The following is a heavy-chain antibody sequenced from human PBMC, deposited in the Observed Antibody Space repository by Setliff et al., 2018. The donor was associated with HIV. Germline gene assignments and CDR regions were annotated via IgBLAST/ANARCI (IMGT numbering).Heavy chain of an antibody. CDR3: ARSYCGGGLCFRGLDL. Sequence: SETLSLTCAVSGGSISSSNWWSWVRQPPGKGLEWIGEIYHSGSTNCNPSLKSRVTISVDKSKNQFSLNLSSVTAADTAVYYCARSYCGGGLCFRGLDLWGQGTTVTVSS. CDR2: IYHSGST. J-gene: IGHJ6*02. D-gene: IGHD2-21*01. V-gene: IGHV4-4*02. CDR1: GGSISSSNW.